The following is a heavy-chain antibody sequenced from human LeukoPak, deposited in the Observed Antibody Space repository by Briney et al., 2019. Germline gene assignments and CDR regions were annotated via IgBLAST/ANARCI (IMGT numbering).Heavy chain of an antibody. Sequence: PGGSLRLSCAASGFTFSSYWMHWVRQAPGKGLVWVSRINTDGSSTSYADSVKGRFTISRDNAKNTLYLQMNSLRAEDTAVYYCAGGHYYHSSGYYYGWGQGTLVTVSS. CDR3: AGGHYYHSSGYYYG. CDR2: INTDGSST. D-gene: IGHD3-22*01. CDR1: GFTFSSYW. V-gene: IGHV3-74*01. J-gene: IGHJ4*02.